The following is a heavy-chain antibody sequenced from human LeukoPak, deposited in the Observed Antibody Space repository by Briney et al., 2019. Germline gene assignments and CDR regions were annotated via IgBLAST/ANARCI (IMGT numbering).Heavy chain of an antibody. CDR3: ATGGGSGRYGFPFDC. D-gene: IGHD6-19*01. CDR1: GGSISSSNW. Sequence: SETLSLTCAVSGGSISSSNWWSWVRQPPGKGLEWIGEIYHSGSTNYNPSLKSRVTISVDKSKNQFSLKLSSVTAADTAVYYCATGGGSGRYGFPFDCWGQGTLVTVSS. V-gene: IGHV4-4*02. CDR2: IYHSGST. J-gene: IGHJ4*02.